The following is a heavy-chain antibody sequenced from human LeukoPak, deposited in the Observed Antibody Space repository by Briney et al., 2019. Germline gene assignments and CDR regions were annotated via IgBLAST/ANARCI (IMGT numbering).Heavy chain of an antibody. J-gene: IGHJ4*02. CDR2: IKQDGSQE. CDR1: RFTLSTYW. Sequence: GGSLRLSCAASRFTLSTYWMSWDRQAPGKGLEWVAHIKQDGSQEYYVDSVKGRFTISRDSAKNSLYLQMNSLRAEDTAVYYCARGVPYDSWSGPHYSDYWGQGTLVTVSS. CDR3: ARGVPYDSWSGPHYSDY. D-gene: IGHD3-3*01. V-gene: IGHV3-7*01.